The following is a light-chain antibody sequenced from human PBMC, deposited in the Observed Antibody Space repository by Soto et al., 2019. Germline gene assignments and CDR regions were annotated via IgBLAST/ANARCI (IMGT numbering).Light chain of an antibody. CDR1: QTIIGNY. J-gene: IGKJ2*01. Sequence: ESVLTQSPGTLSLSPGERATLSCRASQTIIGNYLAWYQQKPGQAPRLLIYGASNRATGVPDRFSGSYSGTDFSLTINRLEPEDFAVYYCEQRVNSVYIFGQGTRLEIK. CDR2: GAS. CDR3: EQRVNSVYI. V-gene: IGKV3-20*01.